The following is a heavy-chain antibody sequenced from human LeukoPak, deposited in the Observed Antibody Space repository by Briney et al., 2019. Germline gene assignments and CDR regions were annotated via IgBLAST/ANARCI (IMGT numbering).Heavy chain of an antibody. CDR1: GGSFSGYY. J-gene: IGHJ5*02. CDR2: TNHSGST. CDR3: ARRWLIRRNWFDP. D-gene: IGHD5-18*01. V-gene: IGHV4-34*01. Sequence: KPSETLSLTCAVYGGSFSGYYWSWIRQPPGKGLEWIGETNHSGSTNYNPSLKSRVTISVDTSKNQFSLKLSSVTAADTAVYYCARRWLIRRNWFDPWGQGTLVTVSS.